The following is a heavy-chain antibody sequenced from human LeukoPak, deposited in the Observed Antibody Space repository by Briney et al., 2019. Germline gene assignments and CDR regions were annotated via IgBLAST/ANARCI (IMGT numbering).Heavy chain of an antibody. CDR3: ARASYSSSSCAFDI. D-gene: IGHD6-13*01. CDR1: GYTFTSYG. Sequence: PGGPVKVSCKASGYTFTSYGISWVRQAPGQGLDGMGWISAYNGNTNYAQKLQGRVTMTTDTSTSTAYMELRSLRSDDTAVYYCARASYSSSSCAFDIWGQGTMVTVSS. J-gene: IGHJ3*02. V-gene: IGHV1-18*04. CDR2: ISAYNGNT.